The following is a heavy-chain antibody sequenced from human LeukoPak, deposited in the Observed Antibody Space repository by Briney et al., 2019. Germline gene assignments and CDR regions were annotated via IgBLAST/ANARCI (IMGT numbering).Heavy chain of an antibody. CDR3: ARDTVAAPHMDV. CDR2: IYYSGST. Sequence: SETLSLTCTVSGGSISSTSYYWGWIRQPPGKGLGWIGNIYYSGSTYYNPSLKSRVTISVDTSKNQFSLKLSSVAAADTAVYYCARDTVAAPHMDVWGKGTTVTVSS. CDR1: GGSISSTSYY. D-gene: IGHD4-23*01. V-gene: IGHV4-39*07. J-gene: IGHJ6*03.